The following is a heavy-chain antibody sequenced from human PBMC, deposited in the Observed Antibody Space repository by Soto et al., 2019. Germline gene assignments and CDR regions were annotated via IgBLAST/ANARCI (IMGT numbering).Heavy chain of an antibody. J-gene: IGHJ4*02. CDR1: GGSISSSSYY. CDR3: ATSYGNAWYTY. V-gene: IGHV4-39*06. D-gene: IGHD6-13*01. Sequence: PSETLSLTCTVSGGSISSSSYYWGWIRQPPGKGLEWIGSIYYSGSTYYNPSLKSRVTISVDPSKNQFTLQLTSVTVADTAVYYCATSYGNAWYTYWGQGTQVTVSS. CDR2: IYYSGST.